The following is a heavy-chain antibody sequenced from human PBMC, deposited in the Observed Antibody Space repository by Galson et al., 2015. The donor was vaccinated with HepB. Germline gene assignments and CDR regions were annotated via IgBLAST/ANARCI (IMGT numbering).Heavy chain of an antibody. CDR2: IPYDGNNK. CDR3: ARDPLAVTGDWFFDL. V-gene: IGHV3-30*04. D-gene: IGHD6-19*01. J-gene: IGHJ2*01. CDR1: GFTFSAHA. Sequence: SLRLSCAASGFTFSAHAIHWLRHTPGKGLEWLTIIPYDGNNKYYTDSVKGRFTVSRVNSKNTVYLQMDNLRVEDTGLYYCARDPLAVTGDWFFDLWGRGTLVTVSS.